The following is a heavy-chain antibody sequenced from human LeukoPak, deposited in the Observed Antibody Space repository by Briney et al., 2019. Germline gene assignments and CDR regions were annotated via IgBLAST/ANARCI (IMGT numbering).Heavy chain of an antibody. V-gene: IGHV3-7*04. CDR1: GFTFSSYW. CDR3: ARANREWETLYWYFDL. J-gene: IGHJ2*01. Sequence: GGSLRLSCAASGFTFSSYWMSWVRQAPGKGLEWVANIKQDGSEKYYVDSVKGRFTISRDNAKNSLYLQMNSLRAEDTAVYYCARANREWETLYWYFDLWGRGTLVTVSS. CDR2: IKQDGSEK. D-gene: IGHD1-26*01.